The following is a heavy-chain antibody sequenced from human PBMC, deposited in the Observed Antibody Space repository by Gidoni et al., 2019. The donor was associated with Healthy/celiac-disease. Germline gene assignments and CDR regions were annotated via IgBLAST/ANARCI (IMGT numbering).Heavy chain of an antibody. Sequence: EVQLLESGGGLVQRGGSLRLSCAASGFTFSIYAMSLVRQAPGKGLEWVSAISGSGGSTYYADSVKGRFTISRDNSKNTLYLQMNSLRAEDTAVYYCAKELRITMIVVVITTPDAFDIWGQGTMVTVSS. V-gene: IGHV3-23*01. CDR1: GFTFSIYA. CDR2: ISGSGGST. J-gene: IGHJ3*02. CDR3: AKELRITMIVVVITTPDAFDI. D-gene: IGHD3-22*01.